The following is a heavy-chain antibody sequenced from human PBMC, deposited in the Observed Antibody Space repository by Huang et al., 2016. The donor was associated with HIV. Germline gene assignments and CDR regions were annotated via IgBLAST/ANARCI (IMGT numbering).Heavy chain of an antibody. V-gene: IGHV3-30*02. CDR3: AKGGAGYHNGPEY. D-gene: IGHD2-8*01. CDR1: GFTFSTFG. J-gene: IGHJ4*02. CDR2: IRFDGNKK. Sequence: QVRLVESGGGVVQPGGSLTLSCEASGFTFSTFGMHWVRQVTGKGLEWVAYIRFDGNKKVYEESLKGRFTIFRENSKNTVYLEMNSLTGEDMAMYFCAKGGAGYHNGPEYWGQGTQVIVS.